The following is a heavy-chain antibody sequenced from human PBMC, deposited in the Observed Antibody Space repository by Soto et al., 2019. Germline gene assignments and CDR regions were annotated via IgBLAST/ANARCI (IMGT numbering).Heavy chain of an antibody. Sequence: SETLSLTCTVSGGSISRYYWSWIRQPPGKGLEWIGYIYYSGSTNYNPSLKSRVTISVDTSKNQFSLKLSSVTAADTAVYYCARVWGYGDYYFQHWGQGTLVTVSS. CDR2: IYYSGST. CDR3: ARVWGYGDYYFQH. V-gene: IGHV4-59*01. CDR1: GGSISRYY. J-gene: IGHJ1*01. D-gene: IGHD4-17*01.